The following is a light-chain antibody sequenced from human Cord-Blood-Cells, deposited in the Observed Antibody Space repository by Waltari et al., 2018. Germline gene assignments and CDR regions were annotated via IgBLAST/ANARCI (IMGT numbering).Light chain of an antibody. J-gene: IGLJ2*01. V-gene: IGLV2-8*01. CDR3: SSYARSHNVV. CDR2: EVS. Sequence: QSALTQPPSASGSPGQSVTISCTGTSSDVGGYNYVSWYQQHPGKAPKLMIYEVSKRPSGVPDRFAGSKSGNTASLPVSGLQAEYQADYYCSSYARSHNVVFCGGTKLTVL. CDR1: SSDVGGYNY.